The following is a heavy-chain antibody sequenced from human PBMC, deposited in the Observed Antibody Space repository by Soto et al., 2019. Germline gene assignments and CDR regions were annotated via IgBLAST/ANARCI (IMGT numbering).Heavy chain of an antibody. CDR3: ARSGRSSGSTLDY. CDR1: GYTFTTYW. D-gene: IGHD3-22*01. J-gene: IGHJ4*02. CDR2: IYPGDSET. Sequence: GESLKISCTGSGYTFTTYWIAWVRQMPGKGLEWMGIIYPGDSETTYSPSFQGQVTISADKSISTAYLQWSSLKASDTAMYYCARSGRSSGSTLDYWGQGTLVTVSS. V-gene: IGHV5-51*01.